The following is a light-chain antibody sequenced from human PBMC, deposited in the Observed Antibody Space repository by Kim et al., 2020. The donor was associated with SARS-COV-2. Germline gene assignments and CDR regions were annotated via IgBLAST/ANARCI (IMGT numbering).Light chain of an antibody. CDR3: QQTYSASRT. CDR2: TAS. V-gene: IGKV1-39*01. CDR1: QDISRY. J-gene: IGKJ1*01. Sequence: DIQMTQSPSSLSASVGDRVTITCRASQDISRYLNWYQQKPGKAPKLLIYTASSLQSGVPSRFTGSGSKTDFTLTISSLQPEDFATYYCQQTYSASRTFGQGTKVDIK.